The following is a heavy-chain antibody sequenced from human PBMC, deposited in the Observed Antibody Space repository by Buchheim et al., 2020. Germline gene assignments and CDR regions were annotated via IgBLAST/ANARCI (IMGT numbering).Heavy chain of an antibody. V-gene: IGHV4-39*07. CDR3: ARDDRYCSSTSCYQGGDY. CDR1: GGSISSSSYY. Sequence: QLQLQESGPGLVKPSETLSLTCTVSGGSISSSSYYWGWIRQPPGKGLEWIGSIYYSVSTYYNPSLKSRVTISVDTSKNQFSLKLSSVTAADTAVYYCARDDRYCSSTSCYQGGDYWGQGTL. CDR2: IYYSVST. D-gene: IGHD2-2*01. J-gene: IGHJ4*02.